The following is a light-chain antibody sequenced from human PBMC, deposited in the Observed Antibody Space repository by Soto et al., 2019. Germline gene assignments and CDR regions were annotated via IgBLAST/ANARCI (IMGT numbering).Light chain of an antibody. CDR1: QSINSW. J-gene: IGKJ1*01. CDR2: KAS. Sequence: DIQMTQSPSTLSASVGDRVTITCRASQSINSWLAWYQQKPGKAPNLLIYKASSLESGVPSRFSGSGSGTEFTLTISSLQPDDFATYYCQQYDSYSWTFGQGPKVDIK. CDR3: QQYDSYSWT. V-gene: IGKV1-5*03.